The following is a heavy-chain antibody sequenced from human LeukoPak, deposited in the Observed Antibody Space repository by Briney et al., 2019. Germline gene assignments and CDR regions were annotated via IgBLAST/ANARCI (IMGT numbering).Heavy chain of an antibody. J-gene: IGHJ4*02. CDR2: LNRGRT. Sequence: GGSLRLSCVASGFTFSNYAMSWVRQAPGKELEWIAALNRGRTFFQDSVRGRFTISRDNSKNTLYLQLNSLRGDDTAVYYCVKEVTGYGYFDYWGRGTLVTVSS. CDR1: GFTFSNYA. V-gene: IGHV3-23*01. CDR3: VKEVTGYGYFDY. D-gene: IGHD2-2*03.